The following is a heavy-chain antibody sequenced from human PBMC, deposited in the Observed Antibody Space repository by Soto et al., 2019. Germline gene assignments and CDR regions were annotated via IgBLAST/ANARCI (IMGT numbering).Heavy chain of an antibody. CDR1: GFTFSDAW. J-gene: IGHJ4*02. D-gene: IGHD1-7*01. CDR3: TSHDATEQNFVPY. V-gene: IGHV3-15*07. CDR2: IKSKAYGGTA. Sequence: EVQLVESGGGLVKPGGSLRLSCAASGFTFSDAWMNWALQAPGQGLEWVGRIKSKAYGGTADYSAPVRGRFTISRDDSTATMYLQMNSLETEDTGVYYCTSHDATEQNFVPYWGQGTLVTVSS.